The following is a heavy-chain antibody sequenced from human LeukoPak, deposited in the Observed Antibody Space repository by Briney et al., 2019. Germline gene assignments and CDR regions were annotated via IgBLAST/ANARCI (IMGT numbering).Heavy chain of an antibody. CDR3: ARDVQQWLVPSAFDI. Sequence: PGRSLRLSCAASGFTFSSYAMHWVRQAPGKGLEGVAVISYDGSNKYYADSVKGRFTISRDNSKNTLYLQMNSLRAEDTAVYYCARDVQQWLVPSAFDIWGQGTMVTVSS. J-gene: IGHJ3*02. CDR1: GFTFSSYA. V-gene: IGHV3-30*04. CDR2: ISYDGSNK. D-gene: IGHD6-19*01.